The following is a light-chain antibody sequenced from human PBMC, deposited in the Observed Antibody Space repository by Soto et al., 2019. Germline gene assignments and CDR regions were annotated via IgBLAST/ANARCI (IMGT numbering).Light chain of an antibody. CDR1: QTISSY. V-gene: IGKV1-39*01. CDR2: AAS. Sequence: DIQMTQSPSSLSASVGDRVTITCRASQTISSYLVWYQQKPGKAPKLLIYAASSLQSGVQSRFSGSRSGTDFTLTITSLQPEDFTTYYCQQSYSTPYTFGQGTKLEIK. J-gene: IGKJ2*01. CDR3: QQSYSTPYT.